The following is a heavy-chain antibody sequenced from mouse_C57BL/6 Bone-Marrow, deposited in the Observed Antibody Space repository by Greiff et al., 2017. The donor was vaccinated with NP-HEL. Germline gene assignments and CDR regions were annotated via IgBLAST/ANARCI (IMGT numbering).Heavy chain of an antibody. D-gene: IGHD2-3*01. V-gene: IGHV1-26*01. CDR3: DSDGYYAMDY. CDR1: GYTFTDYY. J-gene: IGHJ4*01. CDR2: INPNNGGT. Sequence: VQLQQSGPELVKPGASVKISCKASGYTFTDYYMNWVKQSNGKSLEWIGDINPNNGGTSYNQKFKGKDTLTGEKASNTAYMELRSLTSVDSEVYDCDSDGYYAMDYEGRGTSITVTS.